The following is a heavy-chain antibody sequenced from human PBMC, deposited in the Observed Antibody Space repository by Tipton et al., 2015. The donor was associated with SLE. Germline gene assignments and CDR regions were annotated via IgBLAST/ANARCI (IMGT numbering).Heavy chain of an antibody. V-gene: IGHV3-30*02. J-gene: IGHJ4*02. D-gene: IGHD3-3*01. CDR1: GFTFSSYG. CDR2: IRYDGSNK. CDR3: AKPPTTIFGVVTDY. Sequence: SLRLSCAASGFTFSSYGMHWVRQAPGKGLEWVAFIRYDGSNKYYEDSVKGRFTISRDNSKNTLYLQMNSLRAEDTAVYYCAKPPTTIFGVVTDYWGQGTLVTVSS.